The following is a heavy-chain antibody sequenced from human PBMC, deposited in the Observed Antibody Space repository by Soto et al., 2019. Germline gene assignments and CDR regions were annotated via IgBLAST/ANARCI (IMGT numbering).Heavy chain of an antibody. V-gene: IGHV3-15*07. Sequence: GGSLRLSCAASGFTFSNAWMNWVRQAPGKGLEWVGRIKSKTDGGTTDYAAPVKGRFIISRDDSKNTLYLQMNSLKTEDTAVYYCTTDLYVSMVRGVSPIDYWGQGTLVTVSS. D-gene: IGHD3-10*01. CDR1: GFTFSNAW. J-gene: IGHJ4*02. CDR3: TTDLYVSMVRGVSPIDY. CDR2: IKSKTDGGTT.